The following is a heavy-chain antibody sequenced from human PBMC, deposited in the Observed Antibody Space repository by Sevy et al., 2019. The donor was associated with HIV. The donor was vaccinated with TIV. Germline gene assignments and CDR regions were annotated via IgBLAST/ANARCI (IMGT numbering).Heavy chain of an antibody. V-gene: IGHV3-33*06. CDR2: IWYDGSYK. D-gene: IGHD3-3*01. J-gene: IGHJ5*02. CDR1: GFTFSNYG. Sequence: GGSLRLSYAASGFTFSNYGMHWVRQAPGKGLEWVAVIWYDGSYKYYSDSVKGRFTISRDNTKSTLYLQMNSLRAEDTALHYCAKTFAIFGVLMSPDLDPWGQGTLVTVSS. CDR3: AKTFAIFGVLMSPDLDP.